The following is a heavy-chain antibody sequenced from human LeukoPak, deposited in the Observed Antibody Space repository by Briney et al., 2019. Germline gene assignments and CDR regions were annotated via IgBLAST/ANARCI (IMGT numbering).Heavy chain of an antibody. D-gene: IGHD2-2*01. CDR3: ASLVVVPGSFDY. CDR2: IYYSGST. V-gene: IGHV4-39*01. CDR1: GGSISSSSYY. Sequence: SETLSLTCTVSGGSISSSSYYWGWIRQPPGKGLEWIGSIYYSGSTYYNPSLKGRVTISVDTSKNQFSLKLSSVTAADTAVYYCASLVVVPGSFDYWGQGTLVTVSS. J-gene: IGHJ4*02.